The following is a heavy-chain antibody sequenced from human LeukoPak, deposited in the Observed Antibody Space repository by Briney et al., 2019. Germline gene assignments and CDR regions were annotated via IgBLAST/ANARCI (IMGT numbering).Heavy chain of an antibody. CDR2: INHSGST. Sequence: KPSETLSLTCAVYGGSFSGYYWSWIRQPPGKGLEWIGEINHSGSTNYNPSLKSRVTISVDTSKSQFSLRLTSVTAADTAVYYCARGRGCSSTSCYTDYYYYMDVWGKGTTVTVSS. CDR3: ARGRGCSSTSCYTDYYYYMDV. J-gene: IGHJ6*03. D-gene: IGHD2-2*02. CDR1: GGSFSGYY. V-gene: IGHV4-34*01.